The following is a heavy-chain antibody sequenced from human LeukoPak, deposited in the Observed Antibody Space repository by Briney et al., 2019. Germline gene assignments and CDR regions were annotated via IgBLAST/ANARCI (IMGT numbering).Heavy chain of an antibody. V-gene: IGHV4-39*01. CDR1: RGSMSSGTYY. D-gene: IGHD6-25*01. Sequence: SETPSLTCTVSRGSMSSGTYYWGWIRQPPGKGLEWIASIRYLGSTFYNPSLQSRVTISVDTPKNQFSLKLSSVTAADTAVYYCARLKMDTLAARVNAFDIWGQGTMVTVSS. J-gene: IGHJ3*02. CDR3: ARLKMDTLAARVNAFDI. CDR2: IRYLGST.